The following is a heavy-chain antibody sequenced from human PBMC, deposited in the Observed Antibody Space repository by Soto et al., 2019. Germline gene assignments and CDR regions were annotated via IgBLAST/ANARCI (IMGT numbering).Heavy chain of an antibody. J-gene: IGHJ3*02. CDR2: IKQDGSEK. CDR1: GFTFSSYW. V-gene: IGHV3-7*01. D-gene: IGHD1-26*01. CDR3: AIVGATTEIDAFDI. Sequence: PVGSLRLSCASSGFTFSSYWIRWVRQAPGKGLEWVANIKQDGSEKYYVDSVKGRFTISRDNAKNSLYLQMNSLRAEDTAVYYCAIVGATTEIDAFDIWGQGTMVTVSS.